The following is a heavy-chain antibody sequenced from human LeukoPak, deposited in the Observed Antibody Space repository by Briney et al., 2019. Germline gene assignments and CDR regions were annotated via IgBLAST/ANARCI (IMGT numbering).Heavy chain of an antibody. Sequence: PGGSLRLSRAASGFTFRSYEMNWVRQAPGKGLEWISYISSSGSTIYHADSVKGRFTISRDNAKNSLYLQMNSLRAEDTAVYYCARGGVLLSQDYWGQGTLVTVSS. CDR3: ARGGVLLSQDY. D-gene: IGHD3-10*01. CDR1: GFTFRSYE. CDR2: ISSSGSTI. V-gene: IGHV3-48*03. J-gene: IGHJ4*02.